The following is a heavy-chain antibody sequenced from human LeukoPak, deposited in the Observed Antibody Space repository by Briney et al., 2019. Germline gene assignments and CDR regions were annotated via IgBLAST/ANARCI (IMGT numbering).Heavy chain of an antibody. CDR1: GDSGSRGSFF. D-gene: IGHD3-22*01. CDR3: ARSPSGYRFDY. CDR2: VYYSGST. J-gene: IGHJ4*02. Sequence: PSETLSLTCTVSGDSGSRGSFFWPWIRQPPGKGLEWIGYVYYSGSTNYNPSLKSRVTISLDTSKNQFSLRLTSVTAADTAVYYCARSPSGYRFDYWGQGTLVTVSS. V-gene: IGHV4-61*01.